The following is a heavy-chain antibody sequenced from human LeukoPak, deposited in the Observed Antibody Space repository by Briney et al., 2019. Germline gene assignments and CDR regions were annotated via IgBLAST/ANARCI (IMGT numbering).Heavy chain of an antibody. CDR3: ARDFMVRGVTTPDY. V-gene: IGHV1-2*02. CDR1: GYTFIGYY. CDR2: MNPNSGVT. D-gene: IGHD3-10*01. J-gene: IGHJ4*02. Sequence: ASVKVSCKAFGYTFIGYYMHWVRQAPGQRLQWIGWMNPNSGVTNYAQKFQGRVTMTSDTSISTAYMELSGLRYDDTAVYYCARDFMVRGVTTPDYWGQGTLVTVSS.